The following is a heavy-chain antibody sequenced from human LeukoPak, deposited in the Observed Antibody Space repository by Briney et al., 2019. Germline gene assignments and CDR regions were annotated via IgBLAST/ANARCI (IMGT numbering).Heavy chain of an antibody. J-gene: IGHJ4*02. D-gene: IGHD3-10*01. CDR2: IRYDGSNK. CDR3: AKDHHLRVLLWFGEFSY. V-gene: IGHV3-30*02. Sequence: TGGSLRLSCAASGFTFSSYGMHWVRQAPGKGLEWVAFIRYDGSNKYYADSVKGRFTISRDNSKNTLYLQMNSLRAEDTAVYYCAKDHHLRVLLWFGEFSYWGQGTLVTVSS. CDR1: GFTFSSYG.